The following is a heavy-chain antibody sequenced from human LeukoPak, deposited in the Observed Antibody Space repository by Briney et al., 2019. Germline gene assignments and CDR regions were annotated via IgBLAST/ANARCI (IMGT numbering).Heavy chain of an antibody. Sequence: GGSLRLSCAASGFTFSSYGMHWVRQAPGKGLEWVAFIRYDGSNKNYADSVKGRFTISRDNSKNTLYLQMNSLRAEDTAVYYCAKDLTAMDDYWGQGTLVTVSS. J-gene: IGHJ4*02. D-gene: IGHD5-18*01. CDR3: AKDLTAMDDY. CDR2: IRYDGSNK. V-gene: IGHV3-30*02. CDR1: GFTFSSYG.